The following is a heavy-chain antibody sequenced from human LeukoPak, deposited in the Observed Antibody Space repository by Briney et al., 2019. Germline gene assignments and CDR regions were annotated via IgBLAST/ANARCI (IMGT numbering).Heavy chain of an antibody. V-gene: IGHV3-23*01. CDR3: ARSMDSSGYPFDY. Sequence: GGSLRLSCAASGFTFSSYAMSWVRQAPGKGLEWVSAISGSGGSTYYADSVKGRFTISRDNSKNTLYLQMNSLRAEDTAVYYCARSMDSSGYPFDYWGQGTLVTVSS. D-gene: IGHD3-22*01. J-gene: IGHJ4*02. CDR2: ISGSGGST. CDR1: GFTFSSYA.